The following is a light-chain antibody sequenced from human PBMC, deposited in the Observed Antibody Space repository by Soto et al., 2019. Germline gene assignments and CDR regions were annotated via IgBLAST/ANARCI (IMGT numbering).Light chain of an antibody. J-gene: IGLJ1*01. CDR3: SSYTSISTYV. CDR2: DVT. CDR1: SSDVGGYNF. Sequence: QSALTQPASVSGSPGQLITISCTGTSSDVGGYNFVSWYQQHPDKAPKLMIYDVTNRPSGVSNRFSGSKSGNTASLTISGLQAEDEADYYCSSYTSISTYVFGTGTKVTVL. V-gene: IGLV2-14*01.